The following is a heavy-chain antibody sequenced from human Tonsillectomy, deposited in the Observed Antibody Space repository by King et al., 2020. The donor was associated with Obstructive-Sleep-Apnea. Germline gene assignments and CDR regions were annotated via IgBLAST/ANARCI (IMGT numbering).Heavy chain of an antibody. CDR3: ARDHLGDAFDI. D-gene: IGHD3-16*01. CDR1: GFTFSSYA. Sequence: VQLVESGGGVVQPGRSLRLSCAASGFTFSSYAMHWVRQAPGKGLEWGAVISYDGSNKYYADSVKGRFTISRDNSKNTLYLQMNSLRAEDTAVYFCARDHLGDAFDIWGQGTMVTVSS. J-gene: IGHJ3*02. CDR2: ISYDGSNK. V-gene: IGHV3-30*14.